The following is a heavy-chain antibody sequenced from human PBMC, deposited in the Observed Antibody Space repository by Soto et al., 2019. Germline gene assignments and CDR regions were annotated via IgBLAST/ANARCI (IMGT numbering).Heavy chain of an antibody. D-gene: IGHD6-6*01. CDR2: IYTSGST. J-gene: IGHJ4*02. Sequence: SETLSPTCTVAGGSIRGHYWSWFRQPAGKGLEWIGRIYTSGSTNYNPSLKSRVTMSVDTSRNQFSLKLNSLTAADTAVYYCARRELSCSSDYFDYWGQGTLVT. CDR3: ARRELSCSSDYFDY. V-gene: IGHV4-4*07. CDR1: GGSIRGHY.